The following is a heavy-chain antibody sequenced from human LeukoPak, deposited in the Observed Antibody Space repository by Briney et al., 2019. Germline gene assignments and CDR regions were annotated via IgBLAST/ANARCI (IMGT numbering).Heavy chain of an antibody. V-gene: IGHV3-21*01. CDR1: GFTFSSYN. Sequence: GGFLRLSCAASGFTFSSYNMNWVRQAPGKGLEWVSSISTSSNYIYYADSVPGRFTISRDNAKNSLYLQMNSLRAEDTAVYYCARVGYYDSSGYSDAFDIWGQGTMVTVSS. J-gene: IGHJ3*02. CDR3: ARVGYYDSSGYSDAFDI. CDR2: ISTSSNYI. D-gene: IGHD3-22*01.